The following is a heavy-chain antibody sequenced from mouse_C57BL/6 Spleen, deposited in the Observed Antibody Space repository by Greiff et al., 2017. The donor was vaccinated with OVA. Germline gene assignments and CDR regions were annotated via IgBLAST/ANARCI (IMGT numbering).Heavy chain of an antibody. Sequence: QVQLQQPGAELVKPGASVKMSCKASGYTFTSYWITWVKQRPGQGLEWIGDIYPGSGSTNYNEKFKSKATLTVDTSSSTAYMQLSSLTSEDSAVYYCARRYGSSRYCDVWGTGTTVTVSS. J-gene: IGHJ1*03. D-gene: IGHD1-1*01. CDR1: GYTFTSYW. CDR2: IYPGSGST. V-gene: IGHV1-55*01. CDR3: ARRYGSSRYCDV.